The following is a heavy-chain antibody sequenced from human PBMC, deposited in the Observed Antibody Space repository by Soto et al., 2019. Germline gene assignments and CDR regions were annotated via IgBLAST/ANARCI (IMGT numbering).Heavy chain of an antibody. D-gene: IGHD2-2*01. CDR3: ASAYCSSTSCYSVYYYYGMDV. Sequence: QVQLVQSGAEVKKPGSSVKVSCKASGGTFSSYAISWVRQAPGQGLEWMGGIIPIFGTANYAQKFQGRVTITADKSTSTAYMELSSLRSEDTAVYYCASAYCSSTSCYSVYYYYGMDVWGQGTLVTVSS. CDR1: GGTFSSYA. V-gene: IGHV1-69*06. J-gene: IGHJ6*02. CDR2: IIPIFGTA.